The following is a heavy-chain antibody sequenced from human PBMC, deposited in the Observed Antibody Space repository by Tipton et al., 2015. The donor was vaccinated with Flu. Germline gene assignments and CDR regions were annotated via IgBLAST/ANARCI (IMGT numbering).Heavy chain of an antibody. CDR2: ISHSGSA. CDR1: GGSFSGYH. CDR3: ARMRARDCTLGVCYFWYFDL. D-gene: IGHD2-8*01. J-gene: IGHJ2*01. V-gene: IGHV4-34*01. Sequence: TLSLTCAVYGGSFSGYHWSWIRQPPGKGLEWVGEISHSGSADYNPSLKSRVTISLDTSKNQFSLKVTSVTAAGTAVYYCARMRARDCTLGVCYFWYFDLWGRGTLVTVSS.